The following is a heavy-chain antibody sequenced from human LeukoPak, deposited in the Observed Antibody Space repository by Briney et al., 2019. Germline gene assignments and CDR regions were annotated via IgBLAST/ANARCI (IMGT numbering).Heavy chain of an antibody. J-gene: IGHJ4*02. V-gene: IGHV3-23*01. CDR3: AKDRRLAAFDY. Sequence: GGSLRLSCTASGFIFSSYGVNWVRQAPGKGLEWVSGITGRGENIYYAGSVKGRFTISRDNSKNTLYLQMNSLRAEDTAVYYCAKDRRLAAFDYGGQGTLVTVSS. D-gene: IGHD6-25*01. CDR1: GFIFSSYG. CDR2: ITGRGENI.